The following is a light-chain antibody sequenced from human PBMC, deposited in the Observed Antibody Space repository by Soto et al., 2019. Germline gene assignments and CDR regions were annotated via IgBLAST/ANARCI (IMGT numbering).Light chain of an antibody. CDR3: LQHKRYPLA. Sequence: DIQMTQSPSSLSASVGDRVTITCRASQDIGNELGWFQQKPGRAPKRLIYRASNLESGVQSRFSGSGSATEFTLTIRSLQPEDFATYYCLQHKRYPLAFGGGTKVDIK. CDR1: QDIGNE. CDR2: RAS. V-gene: IGKV1-17*01. J-gene: IGKJ4*01.